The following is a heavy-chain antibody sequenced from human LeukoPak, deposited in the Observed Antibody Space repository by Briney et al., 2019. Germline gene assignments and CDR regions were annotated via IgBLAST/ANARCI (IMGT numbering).Heavy chain of an antibody. CDR1: GGSMNSYF. V-gene: IGHV4-59*08. J-gene: IGHJ4*02. Sequence: SETLSLTCTVSGGSMNSYFWSWIRQPPGKGLEWVGYVYYTGSTNYNPSLKSRVTMSLDTSKNQFSLSLKSATAADTAVYYCARLLETYEGTRLDHWGQGALVAVSS. CDR3: ARLLETYEGTRLDH. CDR2: VYYTGST. D-gene: IGHD3-10*01.